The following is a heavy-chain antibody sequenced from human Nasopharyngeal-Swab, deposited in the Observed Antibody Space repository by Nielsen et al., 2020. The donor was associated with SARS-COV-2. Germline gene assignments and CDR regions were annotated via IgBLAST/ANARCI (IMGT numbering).Heavy chain of an antibody. D-gene: IGHD4-11*01. J-gene: IGHJ4*02. CDR1: GFTYDDYA. CDR3: TKGRADYSNPSFDN. Sequence: LRLSCAASGFTYDDYAMHWVRQAPGKGLEWVSGITWNGGAAYSDSVKGRFTISRDNARNSLYLQMNSLRADDTALYYCTKGRADYSNPSFDNWGQGTLVTVSS. V-gene: IGHV3-9*01. CDR2: ITWNGGA.